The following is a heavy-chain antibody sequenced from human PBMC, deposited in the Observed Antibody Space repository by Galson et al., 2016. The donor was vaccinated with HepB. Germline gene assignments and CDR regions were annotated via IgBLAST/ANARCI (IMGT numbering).Heavy chain of an antibody. V-gene: IGHV1-18*01. Sequence: SVKVSCKASGYTFKSYGLSWVRQAPGKGLEWMGWIDPYNGNTKYAQKVQGKVTLTTDTSTSTAYMELRSLRSDVTAVYYCARDAGYNSGWSFDYWGQGTLVTVSS. CDR2: IDPYNGNT. CDR1: GYTFKSYG. D-gene: IGHD6-19*01. J-gene: IGHJ4*02. CDR3: ARDAGYNSGWSFDY.